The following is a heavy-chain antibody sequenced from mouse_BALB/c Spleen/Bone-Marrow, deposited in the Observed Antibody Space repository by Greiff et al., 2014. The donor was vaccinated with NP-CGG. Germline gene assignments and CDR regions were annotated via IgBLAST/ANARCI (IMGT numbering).Heavy chain of an antibody. J-gene: IGHJ2*01. CDR1: GFTFSSFG. CDR2: ISSGSSPI. CDR3: TRGGNWEDFDY. Sequence: EVMLVESGGGLVQPGGSRKLSCAASGFTFSSFGMHWVRQAPEKGLEWVAYISSGSSPIFYADTVKGRFTISRDNPKNTLFLQMTGLRSEDTAIYYCTRGGNWEDFDYWGQGTTLTVSS. D-gene: IGHD4-1*01. V-gene: IGHV5-17*02.